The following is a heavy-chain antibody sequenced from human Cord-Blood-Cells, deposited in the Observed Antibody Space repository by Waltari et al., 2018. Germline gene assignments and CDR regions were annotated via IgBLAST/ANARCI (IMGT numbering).Heavy chain of an antibody. D-gene: IGHD2-2*02. Sequence: EVQLVQSGAEVKKPGESLKISCKGSGYSFTSYWIGWVRQVPGKGLEWMGIIYPGDSDTRYSPSFQGQVTISADKSISTAYLQWSSLKASDTAMYYCARGNCSSTSCYSYFDYWGQGTLVTVSS. J-gene: IGHJ4*02. V-gene: IGHV5-51*01. CDR1: GYSFTSYW. CDR2: IYPGDSDT. CDR3: ARGNCSSTSCYSYFDY.